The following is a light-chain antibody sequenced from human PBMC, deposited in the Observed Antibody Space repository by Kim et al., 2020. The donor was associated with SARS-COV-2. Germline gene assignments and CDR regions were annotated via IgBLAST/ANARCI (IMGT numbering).Light chain of an antibody. J-gene: IGLJ2*01. Sequence: QSVLTQPASVSGSPGQSITMSCTGTSSDVGAYNYVSWYQQHPGKAPKLMIFDVSNRPSGVSNRFSGSKSGNTASLTISGLQAGDEADYYCSSYTSSSTVVFGGGTQLTVL. V-gene: IGLV2-14*03. CDR3: SSYTSSSTVV. CDR2: DVS. CDR1: SSDVGAYNY.